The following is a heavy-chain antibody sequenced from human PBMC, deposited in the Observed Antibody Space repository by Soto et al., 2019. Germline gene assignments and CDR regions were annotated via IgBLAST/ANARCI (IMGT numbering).Heavy chain of an antibody. CDR1: GGTFSSYA. J-gene: IGHJ6*02. CDR2: IIPIFGTA. CDR3: ARSVSFRYQLLKRGMDV. V-gene: IGHV1-69*13. D-gene: IGHD2-2*01. Sequence: SVKVSCKXSGGTFSSYAISWVRQAPGQGLEWMGGIIPIFGTANYAQKFQGRVTITADESTSTAYMELSSLRSEDTAVYYCARSVSFRYQLLKRGMDVWGQGTTVTVSS.